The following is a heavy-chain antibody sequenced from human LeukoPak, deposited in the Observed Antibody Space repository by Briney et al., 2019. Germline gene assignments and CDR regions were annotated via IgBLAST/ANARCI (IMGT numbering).Heavy chain of an antibody. Sequence: SGGSLRLSCAASGFTFSSYGMHWVRQAPGKGLEWVAVISYDGSNKYYADSVKGRFTISRDNSKNTLYLQMNSLRAEDTAVYYCAKEMPSSIAARAEAFDIWGQGTMVTVSS. J-gene: IGHJ3*02. CDR1: GFTFSSYG. V-gene: IGHV3-30*18. D-gene: IGHD6-6*01. CDR2: ISYDGSNK. CDR3: AKEMPSSIAARAEAFDI.